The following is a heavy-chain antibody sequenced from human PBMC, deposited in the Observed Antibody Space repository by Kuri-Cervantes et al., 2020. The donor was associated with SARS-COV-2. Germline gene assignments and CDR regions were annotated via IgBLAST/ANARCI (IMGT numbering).Heavy chain of an antibody. J-gene: IGHJ6*02. V-gene: IGHV3-30*02. CDR3: AKGSDSSGWYVHYYYGMDV. CDR1: GFTFSSYG. Sequence: GESLKISCAASGFTFSSYGMHWVRQAPGKGLERVAFIRYDGSNKYYADSVKGRFTISRDNSKNTLYLQMNSLRAEDTAVYYCAKGSDSSGWYVHYYYGMDVWGQGTTVTVSS. D-gene: IGHD6-19*01. CDR2: IRYDGSNK.